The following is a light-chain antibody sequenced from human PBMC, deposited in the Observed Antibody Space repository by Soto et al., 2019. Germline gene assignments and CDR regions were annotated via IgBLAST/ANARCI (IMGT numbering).Light chain of an antibody. Sequence: ENGFKPSPGTLSFSPGERANLSFRTSWSVTNTHLAWYQQKPGQPPRLLIYGASSRATGIPDRFSGSGSGTDFTLTISRLEPEDFAVYYCQLFGSSPRYTFGQGTKLEIK. J-gene: IGKJ2*01. CDR2: GAS. CDR3: QLFGSSPRYT. V-gene: IGKV3-20*01. CDR1: WSVTNTH.